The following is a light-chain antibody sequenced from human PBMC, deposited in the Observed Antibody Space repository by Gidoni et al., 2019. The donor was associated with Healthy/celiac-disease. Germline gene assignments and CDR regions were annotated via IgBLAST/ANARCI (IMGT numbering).Light chain of an antibody. V-gene: IGKV1-8*01. CDR1: QGISSY. J-gene: IGKJ2*01. Sequence: AIRITQSPSSLSASTGDRVTITCRASQGISSYLAWYQQKPGKAPKLLIYAASTLQSGVPSRFSGSGSGTDFTLTISCLQSEDFATYYCQQYYSYPQHTFGQGTKLEIK. CDR3: QQYYSYPQHT. CDR2: AAS.